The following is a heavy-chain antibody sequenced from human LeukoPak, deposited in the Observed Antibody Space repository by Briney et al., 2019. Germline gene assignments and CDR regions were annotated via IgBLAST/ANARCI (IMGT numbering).Heavy chain of an antibody. CDR3: ARTYYYDSSGYPEEYNWFDP. V-gene: IGHV4-34*01. Sequence: SGTLSLTCAVYGGSFSGYYWSWIRQPPGKGLEWIGEINHSGSTNYNPSLKSRVTISVDTSKNQFSLKLSSVTAADTAVYYCARTYYYDSSGYPEEYNWFDPWGQGTLVTVSS. D-gene: IGHD3-22*01. CDR2: INHSGST. CDR1: GGSFSGYY. J-gene: IGHJ5*02.